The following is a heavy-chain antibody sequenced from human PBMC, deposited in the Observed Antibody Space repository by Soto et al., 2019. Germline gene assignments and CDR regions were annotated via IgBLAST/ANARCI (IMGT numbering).Heavy chain of an antibody. D-gene: IGHD3-10*02. V-gene: IGHV3-33*03. Sequence: QVQLVESGGGVVQPGTSLRLSCAASQFTFSNYGMHWVRQAPGKGLERVALIWYDGSNKYYEDSVKGRFTMSRDNSKNTLYLQLSSLKVEDTPVYYCARFPRSTTAYYVRDFDYWGQGAVVTVSS. CDR3: ARFPRSTTAYYVRDFDY. J-gene: IGHJ4*02. CDR1: QFTFSNYG. CDR2: IWYDGSNK.